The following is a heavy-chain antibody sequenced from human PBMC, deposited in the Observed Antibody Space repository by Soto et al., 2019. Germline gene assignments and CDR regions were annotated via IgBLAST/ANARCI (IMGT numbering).Heavy chain of an antibody. D-gene: IGHD1-26*01. CDR3: ATSTPELLGYYYGMDV. CDR1: GYTLTELS. CDR2: FDPEDGET. Sequence: ASVKVSCKVSGYTLTELSMHWVRQAPGKGLEWMGGFDPEDGETIYAQKFQGRVTMTEDTSTDTAYMELSSLRSEDTAVYYCATSTPELLGYYYGMDVWGQGTMVTVSS. J-gene: IGHJ6*02. V-gene: IGHV1-24*01.